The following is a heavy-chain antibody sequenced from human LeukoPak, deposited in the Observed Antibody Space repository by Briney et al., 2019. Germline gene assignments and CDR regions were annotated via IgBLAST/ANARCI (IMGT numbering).Heavy chain of an antibody. V-gene: IGHV1-18*01. D-gene: IGHD3-16*01. Sequence: ASVKVSCKASGYTFTSYGISWVRQAPGQGHEWVGWIKGTYDNTNYAQKFQGRVTMTTDTSTSTAYMELRSMRSDDTAVYYCARDLHWESCDRSTCSGLYYFDYWGQGTLVTVSP. CDR2: IKGTYDNT. CDR3: ARDLHWESCDRSTCSGLYYFDY. CDR1: GYTFTSYG. J-gene: IGHJ4*02.